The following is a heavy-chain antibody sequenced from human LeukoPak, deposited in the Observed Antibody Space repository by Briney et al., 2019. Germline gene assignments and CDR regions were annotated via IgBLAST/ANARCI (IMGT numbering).Heavy chain of an antibody. CDR2: ISYDGISE. V-gene: IGHV3-30*09. CDR3: ARDSYGMDV. CDR1: GFIFSNYN. J-gene: IGHJ6*02. Sequence: GGSLRLSCAASGFIFSNYNMHWVRQAPGKGLEWVAFISYDGISEHYADSVKGRFGISRDNSKNTLSLQMNSLGTEDSALYYCARDSYGMDVWSLGTTVTVSS.